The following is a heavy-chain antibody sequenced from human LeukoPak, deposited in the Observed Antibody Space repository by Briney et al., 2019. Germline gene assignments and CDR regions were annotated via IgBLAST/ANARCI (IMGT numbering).Heavy chain of an antibody. CDR2: VSSDGSIK. V-gene: IGHV3-30*03. Sequence: PGGSLRLSCAASGFTFSNFWMHWVRQAPGKGLEWVAVVSSDGSIKYYADSGKGRFTISRDTSKNTVYLQMNSLGTEDTAFYYCARGYSSSWLGYFDYWGQGTLVTVSS. J-gene: IGHJ4*02. CDR3: ARGYSSSWLGYFDY. CDR1: GFTFSNFW. D-gene: IGHD6-13*01.